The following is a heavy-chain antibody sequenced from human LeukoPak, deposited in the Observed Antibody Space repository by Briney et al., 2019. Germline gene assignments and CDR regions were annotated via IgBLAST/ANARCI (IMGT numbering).Heavy chain of an antibody. CDR3: AKLDSSGWSRPFGY. CDR2: MSHDGSNK. Sequence: PGRSLRLSCAASGFTFSSYAMSSVRQAPGKGLEWVAFMSHDGSNKYYGDSVKGRFTHSRDNSKNTLYLQMNSLRAEDTAVYYCAKLDSSGWSRPFGYWGQGTLVSVSS. J-gene: IGHJ4*02. V-gene: IGHV3-30*18. CDR1: GFTFSSYA. D-gene: IGHD6-19*01.